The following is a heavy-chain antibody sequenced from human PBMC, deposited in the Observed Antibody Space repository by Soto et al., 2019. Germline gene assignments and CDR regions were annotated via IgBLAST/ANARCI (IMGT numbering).Heavy chain of an antibody. J-gene: IGHJ5*02. Sequence: GGSLRLSCAASGFTFSSYGMHWVRQAPGKGLEWVAVIWYDGSNKYYADSVKGRFTISRDNSKNTLYLQMNSLRAEDTAVYYCARDPYSRITMVRFNWFDPWGQGTLVTVSS. CDR3: ARDPYSRITMVRFNWFDP. CDR2: IWYDGSNK. V-gene: IGHV3-33*01. D-gene: IGHD3-10*01. CDR1: GFTFSSYG.